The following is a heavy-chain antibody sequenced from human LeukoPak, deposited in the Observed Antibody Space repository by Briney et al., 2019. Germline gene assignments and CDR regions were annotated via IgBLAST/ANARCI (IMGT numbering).Heavy chain of an antibody. CDR1: GYTFTGYY. CDR3: ARGKRVAARPTVFDY. Sequence: GASVKVFCKASGYTFTGYYMHWVRQAPGQGLEWMGWINPNSGGTNYAQKFQGRVTMTRDTSISTAYMELSRLRSDDTAVYYCARGKRVAARPTVFDYWGQGTLVTVSS. V-gene: IGHV1-2*02. J-gene: IGHJ4*02. D-gene: IGHD6-6*01. CDR2: INPNSGGT.